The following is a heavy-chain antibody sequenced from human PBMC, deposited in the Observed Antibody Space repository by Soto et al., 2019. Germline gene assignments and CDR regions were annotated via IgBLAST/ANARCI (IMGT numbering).Heavy chain of an antibody. Sequence: EVQLLESGGGLVHPGGSLRLSCAASGFAFSNYAMSWVRQAPGKGLEWVSSISGSGVSTYYADSVKGRFTISRDNSENTLYLQMNSLRVEDTAMYYCAKQYEFGGLEDYWGQGTLVTVSS. CDR3: AKQYEFGGLEDY. J-gene: IGHJ4*02. CDR2: ISGSGVST. D-gene: IGHD3-3*01. CDR1: GFAFSNYA. V-gene: IGHV3-23*01.